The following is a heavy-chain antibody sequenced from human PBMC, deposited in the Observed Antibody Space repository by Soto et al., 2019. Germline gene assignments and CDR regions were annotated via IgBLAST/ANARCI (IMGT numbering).Heavy chain of an antibody. Sequence: PGGSLRLSCAASGFSFVNYAMNWVRQAPGKGLEWVSGLSGSGTSTYYADSVKGRFTISRDNSRDTLFLQMNSLTADDTALYYCARDAPLAQGKWLNLDLWGQGTPVTVSS. D-gene: IGHD5-12*01. CDR2: LSGSGTST. J-gene: IGHJ5*02. CDR3: ARDAPLAQGKWLNLDL. CDR1: GFSFVNYA. V-gene: IGHV3-23*01.